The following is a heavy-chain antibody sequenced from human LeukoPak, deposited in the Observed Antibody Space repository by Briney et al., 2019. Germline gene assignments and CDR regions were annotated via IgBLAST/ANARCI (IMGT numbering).Heavy chain of an antibody. Sequence: ASVEVSCTASGGTFSSYAISWVRQAPGQGLEWMGRIIPILGIANYAQKFQGRVTITADKSTSTAYMELSSLRSEDTAVYYCARQLYYYDSSGYYSYWGQGTLVTVSS. CDR3: ARQLYYYDSSGYYSY. CDR2: IIPILGIA. CDR1: GGTFSSYA. J-gene: IGHJ4*02. D-gene: IGHD3-22*01. V-gene: IGHV1-69*04.